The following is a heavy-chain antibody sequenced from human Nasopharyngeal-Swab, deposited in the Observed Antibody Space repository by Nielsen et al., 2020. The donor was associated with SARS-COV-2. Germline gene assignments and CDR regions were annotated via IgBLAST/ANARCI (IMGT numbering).Heavy chain of an antibody. CDR2: INHSGST. J-gene: IGHJ3*02. V-gene: IGHV4-34*01. CDR3: ARAGSGPLYAFDI. Sequence: SETPSLTCAVYGGSFSGYYWSWIRQPPGKGLEWIGEINHSGSTNYNPSLKSRVTISVDTSKNQFSLKLSSVTAADTAVYYCARAGSGPLYAFDIWGQGTMVTVSS. D-gene: IGHD6-19*01. CDR1: GGSFSGYY.